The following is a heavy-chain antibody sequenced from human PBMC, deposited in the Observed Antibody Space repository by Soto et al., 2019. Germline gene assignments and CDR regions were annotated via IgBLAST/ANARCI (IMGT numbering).Heavy chain of an antibody. CDR3: ARGPIVVVTATQNWFDP. Sequence: SQTLSLTCAISGDSVSSNSAAWNWIRQSPSRGLEWLGRTYYRSKWYNDYALSVKSRITINPDTSKNQFSLQLNYVTPEDTAVYYCARGPIVVVTATQNWFDPWGQGTLVTVSS. CDR1: GDSVSSNSAA. CDR2: TYYRSKWYN. V-gene: IGHV6-1*01. D-gene: IGHD2-21*02. J-gene: IGHJ5*02.